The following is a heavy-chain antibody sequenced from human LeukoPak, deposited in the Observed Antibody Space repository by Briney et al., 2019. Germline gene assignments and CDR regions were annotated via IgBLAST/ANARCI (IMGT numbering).Heavy chain of an antibody. CDR3: ARIYCSGGSCDCMDV. CDR1: GYTFTSCG. D-gene: IGHD2-15*01. J-gene: IGHJ6*02. CDR2: ISAYNGNT. V-gene: IGHV1-18*01. Sequence: ASVKVSCMASGYTFTSCGISWVRPAPGQGVEWMGWISAYNGNTNYAQKLKGRVTMTTDTSTSTDYMKLRSLRSDDTAVYYCARIYCSGGSCDCMDVWGQGTTVTVSS.